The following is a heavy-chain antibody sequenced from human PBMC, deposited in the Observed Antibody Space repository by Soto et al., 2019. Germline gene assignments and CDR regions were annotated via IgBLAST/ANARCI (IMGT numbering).Heavy chain of an antibody. D-gene: IGHD3-10*01. CDR2: NYYSGST. Sequence: SETLSLTCTVSGGSISSSSYYWGWIRQPPGKGLEWIGSNYYSGSTYYNPSLKSRVTISVDTSKNQFSLKLSSVTAADTAVYYCASLFMGVTEYYYGMDVWGPGTTVTV. J-gene: IGHJ6*02. CDR1: GGSISSSSYY. CDR3: ASLFMGVTEYYYGMDV. V-gene: IGHV4-39*01.